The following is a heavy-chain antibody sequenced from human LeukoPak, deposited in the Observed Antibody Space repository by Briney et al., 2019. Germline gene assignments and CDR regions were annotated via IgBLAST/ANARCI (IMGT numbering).Heavy chain of an antibody. Sequence: GGSLRLSCAASGFTFSSYAMSWVRQAPGKGLEWVSAIRGSGGSTYYADSVKGRFTISRDNSKNTLYLQMNSLRAEDTAVYYCAKDPVPGVITANWFDPWGQGTLVTVSS. J-gene: IGHJ5*02. CDR1: GFTFSSYA. V-gene: IGHV3-23*01. CDR2: IRGSGGST. D-gene: IGHD3-22*01. CDR3: AKDPVPGVITANWFDP.